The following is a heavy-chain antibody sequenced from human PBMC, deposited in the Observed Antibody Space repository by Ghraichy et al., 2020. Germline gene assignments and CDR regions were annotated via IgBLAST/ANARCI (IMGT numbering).Heavy chain of an antibody. J-gene: IGHJ4*02. V-gene: IGHV3-73*01. D-gene: IGHD2-21*02. CDR2: IATSAQSYAT. Sequence: GGSLRLSCAASGFTFSVSPIHWVRQASGKGLEWVGHIATSAQSYATSYAVSAKGRFTISRDDSKNTAYLQLNSLKAEDTAVYYCTPVYGDYRGHWRQGTLVTVSS. CDR3: TPVYGDYRGH. CDR1: GFTFSVSP.